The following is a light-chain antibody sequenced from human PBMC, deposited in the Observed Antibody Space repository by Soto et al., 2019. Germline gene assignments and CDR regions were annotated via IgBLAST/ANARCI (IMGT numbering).Light chain of an antibody. V-gene: IGLV2-14*01. CDR1: SSDVGGYNY. J-gene: IGLJ2*01. CDR2: QVS. Sequence: QSALTQPASVSGSPGQSITISCTGTSSDVGGYNYVSWYQQHQDKAPKLMIYQVSNRPSGVSNRFSGSKSGNTASLTISGLQAEDEADYYCSSYTSSSTPVFGGGTKLTVL. CDR3: SSYTSSSTPV.